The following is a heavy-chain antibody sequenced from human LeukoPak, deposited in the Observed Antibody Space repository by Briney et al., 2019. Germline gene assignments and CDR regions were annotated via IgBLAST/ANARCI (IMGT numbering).Heavy chain of an antibody. CDR3: AREAVVVPRKYYFDS. Sequence: PSETLSLTCTVSGGSISSADYYWTWIRQPPGKDLEWIGYIYYTGSTSYNPSLESRLTMSIDTSRNQFSLSVSSVSAADTALYYCAREAVVVPRKYYFDSWGQGTLVTVSS. V-gene: IGHV4-30-4*01. D-gene: IGHD6-19*01. J-gene: IGHJ4*02. CDR1: GGSISSADYY. CDR2: IYYTGST.